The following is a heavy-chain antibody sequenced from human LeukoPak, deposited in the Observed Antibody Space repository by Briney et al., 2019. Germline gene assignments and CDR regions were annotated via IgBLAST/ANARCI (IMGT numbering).Heavy chain of an antibody. D-gene: IGHD1-7*01. Sequence: SETLSLTCTVSGGSISSGGYYWSWIRQPPGKGLEWIGYIYHSGSTYYNPSLKSRVTISVDRSKNQFSLKLSSVTAADTAVYYCARILTGTTLAYYYYYMDVWGKGTTVTVSS. CDR1: GGSISSGGYY. J-gene: IGHJ6*03. CDR3: ARILTGTTLAYYYYYMDV. V-gene: IGHV4-30-2*01. CDR2: IYHSGST.